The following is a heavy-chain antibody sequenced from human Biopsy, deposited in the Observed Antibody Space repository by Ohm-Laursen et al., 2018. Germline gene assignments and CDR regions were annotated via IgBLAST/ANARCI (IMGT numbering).Heavy chain of an antibody. Sequence: SDTLSLTWEVSGESFSDYYWSWIRQSPGKGLEWIGKINHRGRSSYSPSLQSRVTISVDASKNQFSLNMKSVTAADTAVYFCAREGGGLLPIRLTDFWGPGMMVTVSS. D-gene: IGHD1-26*01. CDR3: AREGGGLLPIRLTDF. CDR2: INHRGRS. V-gene: IGHV4-34*01. CDR1: GESFSDYY. J-gene: IGHJ4*02.